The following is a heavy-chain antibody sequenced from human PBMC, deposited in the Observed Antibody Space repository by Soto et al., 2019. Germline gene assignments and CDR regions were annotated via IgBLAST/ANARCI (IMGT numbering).Heavy chain of an antibody. D-gene: IGHD4-17*01. CDR1: GYTFTSYG. CDR3: ARRGSGTVTGYMSDY. CDR2: ISGYSGNT. Sequence: QVHLVQSGADVKKPGASVKVSCKASGYTFTSYGISWVRQAPGQGLEWMGWISGYSGNTNYAPKFQDRVTMTTDTSTSTDYMELRSLTSDDTAVYYCARRGSGTVTGYMSDYWGQGTLVTGSS. J-gene: IGHJ4*02. V-gene: IGHV1-18*01.